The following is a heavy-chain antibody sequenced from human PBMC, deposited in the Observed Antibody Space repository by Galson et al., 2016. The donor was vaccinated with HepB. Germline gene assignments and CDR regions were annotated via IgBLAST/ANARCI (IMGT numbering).Heavy chain of an antibody. D-gene: IGHD3/OR15-3a*01. Sequence: SVKVSCKASGFTLTSYATKWARQAPGQRLEWMGWINVGNGNTKYSEKFQGRVTITRDTSASTVYMELSSLRSEDTAVYYCAREHDIWTSYAFDIWGQGTMITVSS. J-gene: IGHJ3*02. CDR1: GFTLTSYA. V-gene: IGHV1-3*01. CDR3: AREHDIWTSYAFDI. CDR2: INVGNGNT.